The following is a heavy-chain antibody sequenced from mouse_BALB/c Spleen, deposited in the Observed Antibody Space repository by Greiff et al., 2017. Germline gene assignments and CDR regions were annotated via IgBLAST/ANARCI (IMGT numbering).Heavy chain of an antibody. V-gene: IGHV1-84*02. CDR1: GYTFTDYY. J-gene: IGHJ3*01. CDR2: IYPGSGNT. D-gene: IGHD2-3*01. Sequence: LQESGPELVKPGASVKISCKASGYTFTDYYINWVKQKHGQGLEWIGWIYPGSGNTKYNEKFKGKATLTVDTSSSTAYMQLSSLTSEDTAVYYCARCDGYYGFAYWGQGTLVTVSA. CDR3: ARCDGYYGFAY.